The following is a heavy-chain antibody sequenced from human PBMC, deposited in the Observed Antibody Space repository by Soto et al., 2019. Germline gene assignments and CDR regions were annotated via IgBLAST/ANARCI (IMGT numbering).Heavy chain of an antibody. CDR2: ISSSTSHT. D-gene: IGHD6-13*01. V-gene: IGHV3-11*05. J-gene: IGHJ4*02. Sequence: QVQLVESGGGLVKPGGSLRLSCAVSGFTFSDYYMTWIRQAPGKGLEWVSYISSSTSHTNYSESVKGRFTISRDNGKKSLLVQMHSLSAEDTAVYYCASARGAAADSFDLWRQGTLVTVSS. CDR1: GFTFSDYY. CDR3: ASARGAAADSFDL.